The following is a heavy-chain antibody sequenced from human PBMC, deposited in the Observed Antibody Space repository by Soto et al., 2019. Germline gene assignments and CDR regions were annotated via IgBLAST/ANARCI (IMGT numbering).Heavy chain of an antibody. J-gene: IGHJ6*02. V-gene: IGHV1-18*01. CDR2: ISAYNGNT. CDR3: ARRAPPRDV. CDR1: GYTFTSYG. Sequence: QVQLVQSGAEVKKPGASVKVSCKASGYTFTSYGISWVRQAPGQGLEWMGWISAYNGNTKYAQKLQGRVPMTPDTSTRTAYMELRRLRPDDTAVYYCARRAPPRDVWGQGTTVTVSS.